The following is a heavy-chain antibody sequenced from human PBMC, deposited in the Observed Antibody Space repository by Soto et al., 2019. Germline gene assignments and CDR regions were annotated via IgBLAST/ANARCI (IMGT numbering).Heavy chain of an antibody. Sequence: ELQLVESGGGLVKPGGSLRLSCAASGFTFPGSSMNWLRQAPGTGLEWVASISSESTDTHDADSVKGRFTITRYNAKNSLYLQMSSLRVEDTAVYYCAPRDREPPPYFFASWGQGTLVTVSS. J-gene: IGHJ4*02. CDR1: GFTFPGSS. V-gene: IGHV3-21*02. CDR2: ISSESTDT. CDR3: APRDREPPPYFFAS. D-gene: IGHD1-1*01.